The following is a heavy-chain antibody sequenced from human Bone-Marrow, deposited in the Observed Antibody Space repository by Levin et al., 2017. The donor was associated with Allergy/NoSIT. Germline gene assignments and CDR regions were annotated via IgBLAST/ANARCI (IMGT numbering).Heavy chain of an antibody. D-gene: IGHD3-16*01. J-gene: IGHJ6*02. CDR1: GFTFDDYA. V-gene: IGHV3-43D*04. Sequence: GESLKISCAASGFTFDDYAMHWVRQAPGKGLEWVSFISWDGGSTYYADSVKGRFTISRDNSKNSLYLQMNSLRAEDTAFYYCAKDRWVRGIHHGMDVWGQGTTVTVSS. CDR3: AKDRWVRGIHHGMDV. CDR2: ISWDGGST.